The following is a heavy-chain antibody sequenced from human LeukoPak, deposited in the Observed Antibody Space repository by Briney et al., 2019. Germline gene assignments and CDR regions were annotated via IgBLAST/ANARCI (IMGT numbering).Heavy chain of an antibody. CDR3: ASKGGGIIDY. Sequence: GGSLRLSCTASGFTFSSYTMNWVRQAPGKGLEWVSIISGTSNTIYYADSVKGRFTISRDNAKNSLYLQMNSLRHEDTAVYYWASKGGGIIDYWGQGTLVTVS. D-gene: IGHD3-16*01. J-gene: IGHJ4*02. CDR2: ISGTSNTI. V-gene: IGHV3-48*02. CDR1: GFTFSSYT.